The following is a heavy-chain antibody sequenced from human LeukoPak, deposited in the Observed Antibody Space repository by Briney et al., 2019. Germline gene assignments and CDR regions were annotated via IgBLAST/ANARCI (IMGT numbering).Heavy chain of an antibody. CDR3: ARVGVHIAAAGVLDY. Sequence: GGSLRLSCAASGFTFSSYAMSWVRQAPGKGLEWVSAISGSGGSTYYADSVKGRFTISRDNSKNTLYLQMNSLRAEDTAVYYCARVGVHIAAAGVLDYCGQGTLVTVSS. V-gene: IGHV3-23*01. CDR1: GFTFSSYA. D-gene: IGHD6-13*01. J-gene: IGHJ4*02. CDR2: ISGSGGST.